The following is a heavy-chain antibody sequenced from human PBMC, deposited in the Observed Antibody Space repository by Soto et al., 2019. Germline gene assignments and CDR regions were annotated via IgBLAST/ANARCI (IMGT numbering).Heavy chain of an antibody. Sequence: EVKLVESGGGLVQPGGSLRLSCATSGFTFSTDTMNWVRQAPGKGLECLSYISSGSRTIYDADSVMGRFTISRDNAQNSLYLQMRSLRDEDTDVYYCATGSGNGSGYWGQGTLVTVSS. V-gene: IGHV3-48*02. CDR3: ATGSGNGSGY. CDR1: GFTFSTDT. J-gene: IGHJ4*02. D-gene: IGHD3-10*01. CDR2: ISSGSRTI.